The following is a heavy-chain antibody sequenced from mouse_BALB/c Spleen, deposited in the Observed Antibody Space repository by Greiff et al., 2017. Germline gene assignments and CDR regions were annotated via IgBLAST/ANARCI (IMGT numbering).Heavy chain of an antibody. Sequence: EVKLEESGGGLVQPGGSRKLSCAASGFTFSSFGMHWVRQAPEKGLEWVAYISSGSSTIYYADTVKGRFTISRDNPKNTLFLQMTSLRSEDTAMYYCARYYYGSSSYAMDYWGQGTSVTVSS. CDR2: ISSGSSTI. CDR1: GFTFSSFG. J-gene: IGHJ4*01. D-gene: IGHD1-1*01. CDR3: ARYYYGSSSYAMDY. V-gene: IGHV5-17*02.